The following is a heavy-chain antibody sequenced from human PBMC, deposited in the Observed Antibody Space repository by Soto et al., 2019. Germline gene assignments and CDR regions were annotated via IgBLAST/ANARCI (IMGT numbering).Heavy chain of an antibody. CDR2: IDPSGNGT. D-gene: IGHD3-22*01. Sequence: QVQLVQSGAEVKKPGASVKVSCKASGHTLINYYMHWVRQAPGQGLDWLGKIDPSGNGTSYAERFQGRITLTSHTSTNTVYVELSSLRSEDTAIYYCAINYYDSSAYLYWGQGTLVTVSS. CDR1: GHTLINYY. J-gene: IGHJ4*02. CDR3: AINYYDSSAYLY. V-gene: IGHV1-46*01.